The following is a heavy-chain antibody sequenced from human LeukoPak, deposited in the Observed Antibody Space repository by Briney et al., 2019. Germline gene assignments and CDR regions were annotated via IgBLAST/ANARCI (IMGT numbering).Heavy chain of an antibody. Sequence: GGSLRLSCAASGFTFSSYAMSWVRQAPGKGLEWVSAISGSGGRTYYADSVKGRFTISRDNSKNTLYLQMNSLRAEDTAVYYCAKRTGRDTREYWGQGTLVTVSS. CDR1: GFTFSSYA. V-gene: IGHV3-23*01. CDR3: AKRTGRDTREY. D-gene: IGHD5-18*01. CDR2: ISGSGGRT. J-gene: IGHJ4*02.